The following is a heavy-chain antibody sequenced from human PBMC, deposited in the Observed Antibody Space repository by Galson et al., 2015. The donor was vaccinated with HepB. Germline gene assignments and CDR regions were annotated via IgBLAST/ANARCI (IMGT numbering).Heavy chain of an antibody. Sequence: SLRLSCAASGFTFRSYAISWVRQAPGKGLEWVSLITGSGGRINYADSVKGRFAISRDRSKNTLYLQMNSLRAEDTAVYYCARVRDYANTIDYWGQGTLVTVSS. D-gene: IGHD4-17*01. CDR1: GFTFRSYA. CDR2: ITGSGGRI. CDR3: ARVRDYANTIDY. V-gene: IGHV3-23*01. J-gene: IGHJ4*02.